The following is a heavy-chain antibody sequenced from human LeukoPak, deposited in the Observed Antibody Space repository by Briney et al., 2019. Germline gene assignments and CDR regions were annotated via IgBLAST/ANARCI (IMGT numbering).Heavy chain of an antibody. CDR2: IIPIFGTA. D-gene: IGHD3-10*01. CDR3: ARALDYYGSGSPLADYAAFDI. V-gene: IGHV1-69*05. Sequence: SSVKVSCKASGGTFSSYAISWVRQAPGQGLEWMGRIIPIFGTANYAQKFQGRVTITTDESTSTAYMELSSLRSEDTAVYYCARALDYYGSGSPLADYAAFDIWGQGTMVTVSS. J-gene: IGHJ3*02. CDR1: GGTFSSYA.